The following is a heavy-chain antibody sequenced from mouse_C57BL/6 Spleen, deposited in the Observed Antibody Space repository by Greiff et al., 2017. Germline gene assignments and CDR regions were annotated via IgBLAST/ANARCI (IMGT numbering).Heavy chain of an antibody. CDR1: GFTFSDYY. CDR2: INYDGSST. D-gene: IGHD2-2*01. CDR3: ARDDGVTPFDY. V-gene: IGHV5-16*01. J-gene: IGHJ2*01. Sequence: EVHLVESEGGLVQPGSSMKLSCTASGFTFSDYYMAWVRQVPEKGLEWVANINYDGSSTYYLDSLKSRFIISRDNAKNILYLQMSSLKSEDTATYYCARDDGVTPFDYWGQGTTLTGSS.